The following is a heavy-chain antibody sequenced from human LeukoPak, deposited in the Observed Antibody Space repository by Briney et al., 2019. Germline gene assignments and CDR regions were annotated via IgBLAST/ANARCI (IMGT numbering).Heavy chain of an antibody. CDR3: ARGRELLRDAFDI. Sequence: GGSLRLSCAASGFTFNSYSMNWVRQAPGKGLEWVSSISSSSSYIYYADSVKGRFTISRDNAKNSLYLQMNSLRAEDTAVYYCARGRELLRDAFDIWGQGTMATVSS. CDR2: ISSSSSYI. J-gene: IGHJ3*02. V-gene: IGHV3-21*01. CDR1: GFTFNSYS. D-gene: IGHD1-26*01.